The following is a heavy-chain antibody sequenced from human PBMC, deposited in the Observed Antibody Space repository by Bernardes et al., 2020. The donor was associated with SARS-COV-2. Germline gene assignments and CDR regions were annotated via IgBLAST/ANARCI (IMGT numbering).Heavy chain of an antibody. J-gene: IGHJ4*02. D-gene: IGHD1-20*01. V-gene: IGHV3-30*02. CDR3: AKERNWNHFDY. CDR2: IRYDGANN. Sequence: GGSLRLSCAASGFTFGSYGMLWVRQAPGKGLEWVAFIRYDGANNYYADSVKGRFTISRDNSKSTLYLQMNSLRTEDTAVYYCAKERNWNHFDYWGQGSLVTVSS. CDR1: GFTFGSYG.